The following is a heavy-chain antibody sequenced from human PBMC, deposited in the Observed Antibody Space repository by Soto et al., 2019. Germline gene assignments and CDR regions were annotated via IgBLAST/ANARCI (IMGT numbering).Heavy chain of an antibody. CDR3: ARGGLRWPLPTFFDY. CDR1: SGSISSSNW. CDR2: IYHSGST. V-gene: IGHV4-4*02. Sequence: QVQLQESGPGLVKPSGTLSLTCAVSSGSISSSNWWSWVRQPPGKGLEWIGEIYHSGSTNYNPSLKSRVTISVDKSKNQFSLKLSSVTASDTAVYYCARGGLRWPLPTFFDYWGQGTLVTVSS. J-gene: IGHJ4*02. D-gene: IGHD4-17*01.